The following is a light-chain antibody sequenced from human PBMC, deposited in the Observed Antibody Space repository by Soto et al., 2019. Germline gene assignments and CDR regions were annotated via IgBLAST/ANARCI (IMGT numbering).Light chain of an antibody. CDR3: QQYNAWPSRT. J-gene: IGKJ2*02. CDR1: QSVSTN. Sequence: IVLTQSPAALSVSPGERATLSCRASQSVSTNLAWYQQKPGQPPRLPIYGASTRATGVPARFSGSGSGTEFTLTISSMQSEDVAVYYCQQYNAWPSRTFGQGTKVEIK. CDR2: GAS. V-gene: IGKV3-15*01.